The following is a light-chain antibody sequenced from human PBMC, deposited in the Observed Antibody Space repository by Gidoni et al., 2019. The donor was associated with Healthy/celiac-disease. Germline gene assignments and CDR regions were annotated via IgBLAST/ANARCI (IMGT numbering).Light chain of an antibody. CDR1: QSISSY. CDR3: QQSYSTPPT. Sequence: DIQMIQIPSSLSASVGDRVTITCRASQSISSYLNWYQQKPGKAPKLLIYAASSLQSGVPSRFSGSGSGTDFTLTISSLQPEDFATYYCQQSYSTPPTFGQGTKVEIK. J-gene: IGKJ1*01. CDR2: AAS. V-gene: IGKV1-39*01.